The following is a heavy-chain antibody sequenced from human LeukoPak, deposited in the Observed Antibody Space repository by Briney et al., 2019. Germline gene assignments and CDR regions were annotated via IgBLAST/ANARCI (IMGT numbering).Heavy chain of an antibody. D-gene: IGHD6-13*01. Sequence: PSETLSLTCTVSGGSISSYYWSWIRQPPGKGLEWIGYIYYSGSTNYNPSLKSRVTISVDTSKNQFSLKLSSVTAADTAVYYCARVRSSSWYYFDYWGQGTLVTVSS. V-gene: IGHV4-59*01. CDR3: ARVRSSSWYYFDY. CDR1: GGSISSYY. J-gene: IGHJ4*02. CDR2: IYYSGST.